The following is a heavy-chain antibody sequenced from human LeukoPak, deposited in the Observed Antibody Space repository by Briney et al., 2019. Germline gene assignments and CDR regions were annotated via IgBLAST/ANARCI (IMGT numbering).Heavy chain of an antibody. CDR3: ARDRNDYGDY. CDR1: GFTFSTSP. Sequence: GTSLRLSCAASGFTFSTSPMHWVRQAPGMGLEWVAVISFDGYNKYYADSVKGRFTISRDNSKNTLYLQMNSLRAEDTAVYYCARDRNDYGDYWGQGTLVTVSS. V-gene: IGHV3-30*14. J-gene: IGHJ4*02. CDR2: ISFDGYNK.